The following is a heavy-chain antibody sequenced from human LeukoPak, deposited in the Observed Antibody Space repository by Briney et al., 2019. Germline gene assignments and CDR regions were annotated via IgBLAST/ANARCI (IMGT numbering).Heavy chain of an antibody. D-gene: IGHD2-2*01. CDR1: GFTFSSYS. Sequence: GGSLRLSCAASGFTFSSYSMNWVRQAPGKGLEWVSSITRSNYIYYADSVKGRFTISRDNAKNSLFLQMNSLSAEDTAVYYCGRAGPVTKDHFIDVWGKGTTVTVSS. CDR3: GRAGPVTKDHFIDV. J-gene: IGHJ6*03. V-gene: IGHV3-21*01. CDR2: ITRSNYI.